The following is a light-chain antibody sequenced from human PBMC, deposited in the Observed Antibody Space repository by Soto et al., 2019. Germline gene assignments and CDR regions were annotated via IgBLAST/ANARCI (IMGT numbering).Light chain of an antibody. CDR1: QRVTNNS. J-gene: IGKJ1*01. CDR2: GAS. Sequence: EIVLTQSPGTLSLSPGERATLSCSARQRVTNNSLSWYQHKPGQATRLLIYGASNRATGIPDRFSGTGSGTDVTLPINRLEPEDFAVYYCHQFGSPSWTSGTFGQGPNVELK. V-gene: IGKV3-20*01. CDR3: HQFGSPSWTSGT.